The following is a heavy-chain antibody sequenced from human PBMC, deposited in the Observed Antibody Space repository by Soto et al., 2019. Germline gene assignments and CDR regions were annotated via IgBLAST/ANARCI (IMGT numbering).Heavy chain of an antibody. CDR3: ARDEYGLGSYPDV. CDR2: IYYIGRG. D-gene: IGHD3-16*02. V-gene: IGHV4-61*01. J-gene: IGHJ4*02. Sequence: QVQLQESGPGLVKPSETLSLTCTVSGDSVGSGSSYWNWIRQPPGKGREWIGYIYYIGRGNYNPSLKSRATISVDTSKNQFSLKLSAVTAADTAVYYCARDEYGLGSYPDVWGQGTLVTVSS. CDR1: GDSVGSGSSY.